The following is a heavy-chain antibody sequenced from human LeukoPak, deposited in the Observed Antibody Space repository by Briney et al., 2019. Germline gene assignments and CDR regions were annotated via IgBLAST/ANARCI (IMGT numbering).Heavy chain of an antibody. Sequence: GGSLRLSCAASGFTFSSYGMHWVRQAPGKGLEWVAVISYDGSNKYYADSVKGRFTISRDNSKNTLYLQMNSLRAEDTAVYYCAKDIAAAGFWYFDLWGRGTLVTVSS. D-gene: IGHD6-13*01. CDR2: ISYDGSNK. J-gene: IGHJ2*01. CDR3: AKDIAAAGFWYFDL. V-gene: IGHV3-30*18. CDR1: GFTFSSYG.